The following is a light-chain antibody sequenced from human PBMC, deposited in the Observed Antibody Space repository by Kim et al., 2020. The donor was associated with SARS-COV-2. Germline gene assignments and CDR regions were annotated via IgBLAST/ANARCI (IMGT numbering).Light chain of an antibody. CDR1: SSNIGNNY. J-gene: IGLJ2*01. CDR3: GTWDSSLSNVV. Sequence: GQKVTISCSGSSSNIGNNYVSWYQQLPGTAPKLLIYDNNQRPSGIPDRFSGSKSGTSATLGITGLQTGDEADYYCGTWDSSLSNVVFGGGTQLTVL. CDR2: DNN. V-gene: IGLV1-51*01.